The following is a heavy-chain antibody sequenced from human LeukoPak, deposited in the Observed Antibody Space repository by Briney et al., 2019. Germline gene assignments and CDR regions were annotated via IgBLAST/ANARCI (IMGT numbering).Heavy chain of an antibody. CDR1: GGSISSSSYY. J-gene: IGHJ6*03. CDR2: IYYSGST. V-gene: IGHV4-39*07. CDR3: ARNYYYYNYMDV. Sequence: SKTLSLTCTVSGGSISSSSYYWGWIRQPPGKGLEWIGTIYYSGSTYYNPSLKSRVTISVDTSKNQFSLKLSSVTAADTAVYYCARNYYYYNYMDVWGKGTTVTVSS.